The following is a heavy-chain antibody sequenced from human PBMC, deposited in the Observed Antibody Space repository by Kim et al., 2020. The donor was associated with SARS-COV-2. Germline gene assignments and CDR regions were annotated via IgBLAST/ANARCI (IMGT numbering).Heavy chain of an antibody. CDR1: GASVTSSNFF. J-gene: IGHJ5*02. V-gene: IGHV4-39*01. CDR3: ARHPPLPPYIGGFDP. Sequence: SETLSLTCTVSGASVTSSNFFWAWIRQPPGTVLEWIASFVYSGTTFYNSSLNSLIATSVDTWKNLFSLKFSFLTAADTASYYCARHPPLPPYIGGFDPLG. CDR2: FVYSGTT.